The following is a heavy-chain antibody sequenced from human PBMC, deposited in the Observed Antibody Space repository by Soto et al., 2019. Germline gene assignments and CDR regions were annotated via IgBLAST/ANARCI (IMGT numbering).Heavy chain of an antibody. Sequence: GGSLRLSCAASGFTFSSYWMHWVRQAPGKGLVWVSRINNDGSSTSYADSVKGRFTISRDNAKNTLYLQMNSLRAEDTAVYYCARVDWNYGHWFDPWGQGTLVTVSS. V-gene: IGHV3-74*01. CDR3: ARVDWNYGHWFDP. CDR2: INNDGSST. CDR1: GFTFSSYW. J-gene: IGHJ5*02. D-gene: IGHD1-7*01.